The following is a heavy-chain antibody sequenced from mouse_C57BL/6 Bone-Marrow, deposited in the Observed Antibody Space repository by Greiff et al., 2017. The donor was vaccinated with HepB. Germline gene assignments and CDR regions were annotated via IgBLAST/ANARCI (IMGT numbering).Heavy chain of an antibody. CDR3: ANNPDTTVAMDY. Sequence: VKLVESGPGLVQPSQSLSITCTVSGFSLTSYGVHWVRQPPGKGLEWLGVIWSGGSTDYNAAFISRLSISKDNSKSQVFFKMNSLQADDTAIYYCANNPDTTVAMDYWGQGTSVTVSS. V-gene: IGHV2-4*01. CDR1: GFSLTSYG. D-gene: IGHD1-1*01. J-gene: IGHJ4*01. CDR2: IWSGGST.